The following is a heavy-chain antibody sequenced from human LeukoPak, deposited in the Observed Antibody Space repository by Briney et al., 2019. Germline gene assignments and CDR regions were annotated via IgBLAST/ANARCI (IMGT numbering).Heavy chain of an antibody. CDR1: GGSISSYY. J-gene: IGHJ6*02. V-gene: IGHV4-59*01. D-gene: IGHD3-22*01. CDR3: ARDRLTYYYDSSGLGMDV. Sequence: SETLSLTCTVSGGSISSYYWSWIRQPPGKGLEWVGYIYYSGSTNYNPSLKSRVTISVDTSKNQLSLKLSSVTAADTAVYYCARDRLTYYYDSSGLGMDVWGQGTTVTVSS. CDR2: IYYSGST.